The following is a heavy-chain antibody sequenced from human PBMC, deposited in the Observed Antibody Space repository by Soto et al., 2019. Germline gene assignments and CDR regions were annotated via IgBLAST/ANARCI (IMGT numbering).Heavy chain of an antibody. Sequence: QVQLVQSGAEVKKPGSSVKVSCKASGGTFSSYTISWVRQAPGQGLEWMGRIIPILGIANYTQKFQGRVTITADKSTSTAYMELSSLRSEDTAVYYCATPTLVPAARTQYFQHWGQGTLVTVSS. J-gene: IGHJ1*01. CDR3: ATPTLVPAARTQYFQH. D-gene: IGHD2-2*01. V-gene: IGHV1-69*02. CDR1: GGTFSSYT. CDR2: IIPILGIA.